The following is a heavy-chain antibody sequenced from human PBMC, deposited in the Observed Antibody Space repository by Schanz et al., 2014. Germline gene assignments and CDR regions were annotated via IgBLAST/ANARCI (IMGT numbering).Heavy chain of an antibody. Sequence: QVQLVQSGAEVKKPGASVKVSCKTSGYTFTSYDINWVRQATGQGLEWMGWMNPHSGNTGYAQKFQGRVTMTRDTSTSTAYMELSRLRSEDTAVYYCARGQYYYDSSGYLQNDYWGQGTLVTVSS. CDR3: ARGQYYYDSSGYLQNDY. CDR1: GYTFTSYD. J-gene: IGHJ4*02. V-gene: IGHV1-8*01. D-gene: IGHD3-22*01. CDR2: MNPHSGNT.